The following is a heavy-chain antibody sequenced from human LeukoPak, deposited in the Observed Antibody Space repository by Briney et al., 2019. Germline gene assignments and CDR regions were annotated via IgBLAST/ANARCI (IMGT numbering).Heavy chain of an antibody. CDR2: ISSSSSTI. Sequence: GGSLRLSCAASGFTFSSYSMNWVRQAPGKGLEWVSYISSSSSTIYYADSVKGRFTISRDNAKNSLYLQMNSLRAEDTAVYYCARDHAVAGSPEYFDYWGQGTLVTVSS. D-gene: IGHD6-19*01. V-gene: IGHV3-48*04. CDR1: GFTFSSYS. CDR3: ARDHAVAGSPEYFDY. J-gene: IGHJ4*02.